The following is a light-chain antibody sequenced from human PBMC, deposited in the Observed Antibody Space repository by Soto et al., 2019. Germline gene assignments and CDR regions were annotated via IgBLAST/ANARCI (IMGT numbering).Light chain of an antibody. CDR3: QTWGTGILV. CDR2: LNSDGSH. V-gene: IGLV4-69*01. CDR1: SGHSSYA. J-gene: IGLJ3*02. Sequence: QLVLTQSPSAPASLGASVKLTCTLSSGHSSYAIAWHQQQPEKGPRYLMKLNSDGSHSKGDGIPDRFSGSSSGAERYLTISSLQSEDEADYYCQTWGTGILVFGGGTKVTVL.